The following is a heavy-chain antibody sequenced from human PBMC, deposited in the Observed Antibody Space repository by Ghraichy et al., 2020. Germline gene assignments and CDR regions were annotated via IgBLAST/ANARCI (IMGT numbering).Heavy chain of an antibody. CDR3: ARGEVGWYLGNYYYYGMDV. CDR1: GGSISSYY. CDR2: IYYSGST. Sequence: ETLSLTCTVSGGSISSYYWSWIRQPPGKGLEWIGYIYYSGSTNYNPSLKSRVTISVDTSKNQFSLKLSSVTAADTAVYYCARGEVGWYLGNYYYYGMDVWGQGTTVTVSS. D-gene: IGHD2-15*01. J-gene: IGHJ6*02. V-gene: IGHV4-59*01.